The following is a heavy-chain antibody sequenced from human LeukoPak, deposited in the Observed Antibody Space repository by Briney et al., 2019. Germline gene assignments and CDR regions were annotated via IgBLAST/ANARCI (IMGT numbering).Heavy chain of an antibody. D-gene: IGHD4-17*01. J-gene: IGHJ4*02. CDR2: IKQDGSEK. CDR1: GFIFSSYW. CDR3: VRVLTVTFDS. V-gene: IGHV3-7*02. Sequence: SGGSLRLSCAASGFIFSSYWMSWVRQAPGKGLEWVANIKQDGSEKCYVDSVKGRFTISRDNSKNTLYLQMNNLRAEDTAVYYCVRVLTVTFDSWGQGTLVTVSS.